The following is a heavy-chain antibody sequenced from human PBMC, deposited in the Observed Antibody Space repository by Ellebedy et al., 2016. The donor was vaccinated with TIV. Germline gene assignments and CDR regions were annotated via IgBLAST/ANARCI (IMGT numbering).Heavy chain of an antibody. J-gene: IGHJ2*01. V-gene: IGHV3-33*01. Sequence: GGSLRLXXKVSGFILSSYAMHWVRQAPGKGLEWVAALWYDGSNKYYDDSVRGRFTISRDDSKDRLYLQTDSLRAEDTAVYFCARAPPTDWYFDLWGRGTLVTVSS. CDR2: LWYDGSNK. CDR1: GFILSSYA. CDR3: ARAPPTDWYFDL.